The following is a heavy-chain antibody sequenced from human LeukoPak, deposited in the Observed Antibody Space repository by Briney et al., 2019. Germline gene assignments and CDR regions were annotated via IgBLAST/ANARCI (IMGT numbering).Heavy chain of an antibody. CDR1: GFTFSSYS. CDR2: ISASGGST. J-gene: IGHJ4*02. CDR3: AKASSYGSMSYDFDY. V-gene: IGHV3-23*01. D-gene: IGHD3-10*01. Sequence: PGGSLRLSCAASGFTFSSYSMNWARQAPGKGLEWVSGISASGGSTFYADSVKGRFTVSRDNSQNTLYVQMNSLRAEDTAVYYCAKASSYGSMSYDFDYWGQGTLVTVSS.